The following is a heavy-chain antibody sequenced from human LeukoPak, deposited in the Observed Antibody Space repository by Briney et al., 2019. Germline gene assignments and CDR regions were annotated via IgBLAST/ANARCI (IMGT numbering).Heavy chain of an antibody. Sequence: GRSLRLSCAASGFTFSDHVMHWVRQAPGKGLEWVAVISYDGSNKYYADSVKGRFTISRDNSKNTLYLQMNSLRAEDTAVYYCASDSDYGEYYFDYWGQGTLVTVSS. J-gene: IGHJ4*02. D-gene: IGHD4-17*01. CDR3: ASDSDYGEYYFDY. CDR2: ISYDGSNK. CDR1: GFTFSDHV. V-gene: IGHV3-30*04.